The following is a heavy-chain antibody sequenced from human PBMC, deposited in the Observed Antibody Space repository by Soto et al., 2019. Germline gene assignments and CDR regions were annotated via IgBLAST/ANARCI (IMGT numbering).Heavy chain of an antibody. CDR2: ISGSGGST. V-gene: IGHV3-23*01. J-gene: IGHJ3*02. D-gene: IGHD1-26*01. Sequence: EVQLLESGGGLLQPGGSLRLSCAASGFTFSSYAMSWVRQAPGKGLEWVSAISGSGGSTYYADSVKGRFTISRDNAKNTLYVKMNSLRAEDTAVDYCAKDSGSYPDAFDIWGQGTMVTVSS. CDR3: AKDSGSYPDAFDI. CDR1: GFTFSSYA.